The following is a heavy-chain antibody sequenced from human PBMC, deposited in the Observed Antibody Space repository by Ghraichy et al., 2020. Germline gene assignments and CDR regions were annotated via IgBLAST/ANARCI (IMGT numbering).Heavy chain of an antibody. Sequence: LTCATSGFSFRDYMMSWVRQAPGKGLEWVSAITYTSDRTYYADSVKGRFTISRDNSKNTLYLQMNNLRADDTAIYYCATRKVVVAPPDYWGQGTLVTVSS. J-gene: IGHJ4*02. D-gene: IGHD3-22*01. CDR2: ITYTSDRT. CDR3: ATRKVVVAPPDY. V-gene: IGHV3-23*01. CDR1: GFSFRDYM.